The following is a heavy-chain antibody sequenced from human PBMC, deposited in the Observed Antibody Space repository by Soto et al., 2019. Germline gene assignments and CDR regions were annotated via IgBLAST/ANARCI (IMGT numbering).Heavy chain of an antibody. Sequence: ASVKVSCKASGYTFTSYYMHWVRQAPGQGLEWMGIINPSGGSTSYAQKIQGKVTITRETSTSTVYMELSSLRSEDTAVYYCARPTSNWNHFDYWGQGTLVTVSS. V-gene: IGHV1-46*03. CDR1: GYTFTSYY. J-gene: IGHJ4*02. CDR2: INPSGGST. CDR3: ARPTSNWNHFDY. D-gene: IGHD1-1*01.